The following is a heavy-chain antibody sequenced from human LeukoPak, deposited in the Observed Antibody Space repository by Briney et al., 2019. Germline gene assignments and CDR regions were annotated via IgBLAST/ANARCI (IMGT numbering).Heavy chain of an antibody. Sequence: PSETLSLTCTVSGGSISSSSYYWGWIRQPPGKGLEWIGSIYYSGSTYYNPSLKSRVTISVDTSKNQFSLKLGSVTAADTAVYYCARDLEEWELPLYNWFDPWGQGTLVTVSS. CDR3: ARDLEEWELPLYNWFDP. J-gene: IGHJ5*02. D-gene: IGHD1-26*01. V-gene: IGHV4-39*07. CDR1: GGSISSSSYY. CDR2: IYYSGST.